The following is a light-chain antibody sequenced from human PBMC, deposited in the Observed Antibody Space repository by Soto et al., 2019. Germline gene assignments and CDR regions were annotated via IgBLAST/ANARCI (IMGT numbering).Light chain of an antibody. J-gene: IGLJ2*01. CDR2: DVS. CDR3: SSYTRSSPHVV. CDR1: SSDVGGYNY. V-gene: IGLV2-14*01. Sequence: QSALTQPASVSGSPGQSITISCTGTSSDVGGYNYVSWYQQHPGKAPKLMIYDVSNRPSGVSNRFSGSKSGNTASLTISGLQAEDEADYYRSSYTRSSPHVVFGGGTQLTV.